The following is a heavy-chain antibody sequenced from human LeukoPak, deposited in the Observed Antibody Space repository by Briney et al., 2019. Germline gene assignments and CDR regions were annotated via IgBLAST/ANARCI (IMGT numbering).Heavy chain of an antibody. CDR3: AREHSSGWYTQLDY. V-gene: IGHV3-33*01. D-gene: IGHD6-19*01. CDR1: GFTFSSDG. Sequence: GGALRLSFAASGFTFSSDGRHWVRQAPGKGLEWVAVIWYDGSNKYDADYVKGRFTISRDNSKNTMYLQMNSLRAEDKAVYYCAREHSSGWYTQLDYWGQGTLVTVSS. CDR2: IWYDGSNK. J-gene: IGHJ4*02.